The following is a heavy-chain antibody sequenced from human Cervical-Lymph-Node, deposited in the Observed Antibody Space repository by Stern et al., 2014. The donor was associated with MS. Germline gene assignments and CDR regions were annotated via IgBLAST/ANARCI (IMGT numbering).Heavy chain of an antibody. J-gene: IGHJ4*02. CDR1: GGSISSNHYY. CDR3: ARVHVPYYFDY. CDR2: IYYSGST. V-gene: IGHV4-39*01. Sequence: QVQLQQSGPGLVKPSETLSLTCTVSGGSISSNHYYWGWIRQPPGKGLEWIGSIYYSGSTHYNPSLKSRVTISVDTSQHPFSLKLSAVTAADTAVYYCARVHVPYYFDYWGQGTLVTVSS. D-gene: IGHD6-6*01.